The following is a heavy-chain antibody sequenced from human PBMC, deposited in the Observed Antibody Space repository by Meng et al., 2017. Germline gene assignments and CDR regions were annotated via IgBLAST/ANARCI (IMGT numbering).Heavy chain of an antibody. V-gene: IGHV3-33*01. D-gene: IGHD5-12*01. CDR2: IWYDGINK. Sequence: VQLLGAGGDRAQPGRSLGLSWAASGFTFSRYGMHWVRQSPGKGLEWVAVIWYDGINKYYADSVKGRFTISRDNSKNTLYLQMNSLRAEDTAVYYCARDTSVATYLFDYWGQGTLVTVSS. CDR3: ARDTSVATYLFDY. CDR1: GFTFSRYG. J-gene: IGHJ4*02.